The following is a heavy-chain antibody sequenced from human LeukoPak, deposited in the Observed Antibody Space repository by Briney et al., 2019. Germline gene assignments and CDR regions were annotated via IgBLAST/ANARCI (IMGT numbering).Heavy chain of an antibody. V-gene: IGHV3-23*01. Sequence: GGSLRLSCVASGFTFSSYGMSWVRQAPGRGLEWVSGFGGGGGPTYYADSVKGRFTISRDNSKNTLYLQMNSLRADDTAVYYCAKDRRQLANFDYWGQGTLVTVSS. J-gene: IGHJ4*02. CDR1: GFTFSSYG. D-gene: IGHD6-13*01. CDR2: FGGGGGPT. CDR3: AKDRRQLANFDY.